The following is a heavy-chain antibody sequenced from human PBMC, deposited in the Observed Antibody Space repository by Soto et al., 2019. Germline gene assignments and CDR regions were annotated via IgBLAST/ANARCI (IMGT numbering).Heavy chain of an antibody. Sequence: GGSLRLSCAASGFTFSNAWMNWVRQAPGKGLEWVGRIKSKTDGGTTDYAAPVKGRFTISRDDSKNTLYLQMNSLKTEDTAVYYCTSFYVLRYFDWLLTPIGVDYWGQGTLVTVSS. CDR3: TSFYVLRYFDWLLTPIGVDY. CDR2: IKSKTDGGTT. V-gene: IGHV3-15*07. D-gene: IGHD3-9*01. J-gene: IGHJ4*02. CDR1: GFTFSNAW.